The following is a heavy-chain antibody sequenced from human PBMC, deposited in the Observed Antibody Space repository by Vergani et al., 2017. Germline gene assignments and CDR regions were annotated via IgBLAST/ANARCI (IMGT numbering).Heavy chain of an antibody. J-gene: IGHJ3*02. V-gene: IGHV1-3*01. CDR3: ARLGPMVRGVMYVGAFDI. D-gene: IGHD3-10*01. CDR2: INAGNGNT. CDR1: GYTFTSYA. Sequence: QVQLVQSGAEVKKPGASVKVSCKASGYTFTSYAMHWVRQAPGQRLEWMGWINAGNGNTKYSQKFQGRVTITRDTSASKAYIELSSLRSEDTAVYYCARLGPMVRGVMYVGAFDIWGQGTMVTVSS.